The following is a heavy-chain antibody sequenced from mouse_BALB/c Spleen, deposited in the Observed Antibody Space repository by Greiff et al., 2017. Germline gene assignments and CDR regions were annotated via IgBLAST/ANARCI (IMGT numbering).Heavy chain of an antibody. Sequence: EVQLQQSGPGLVKPSQSLSLTCTVTGYSITSYYAWNWIRQFPGNQLELMGYISYSGSTSYNPSLKSRISITRDTSKNQFFLQLNSVTTEDTATYYCARGDWYWYFDVWGAGTTVTVSS. V-gene: IGHV3-2*02. D-gene: IGHD3-3*01. CDR3: ARGDWYWYFDV. CDR1: GYSITSYYA. J-gene: IGHJ1*01. CDR2: ISYSGST.